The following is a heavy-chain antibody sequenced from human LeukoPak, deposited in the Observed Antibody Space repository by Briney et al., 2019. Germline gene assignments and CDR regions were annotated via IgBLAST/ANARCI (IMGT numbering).Heavy chain of an antibody. CDR2: IRYDGSNK. Sequence: GGSLRLSCAASGFTFSSYGMHWVRQAPGKGLEWVAFIRYDGSNKYYADSVKGRFTISRDNAKNSLYLQMNSLRAEDTAVYYCARDAGSITMIVVLDYWGQGTLVTVSS. CDR3: ARDAGSITMIVVLDY. CDR1: GFTFSSYG. D-gene: IGHD3-22*01. J-gene: IGHJ4*02. V-gene: IGHV3-30*02.